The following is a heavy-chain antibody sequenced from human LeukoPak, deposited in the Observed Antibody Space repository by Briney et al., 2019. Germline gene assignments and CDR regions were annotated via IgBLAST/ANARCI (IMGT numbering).Heavy chain of an antibody. V-gene: IGHV4-34*01. CDR3: ARHGEWELNFDY. J-gene: IGHJ4*02. CDR2: INHSGST. Sequence: PSETLSLTCGVYGGSFSGYYWSWIRQPPGKGLEWIGEINHSGSTNYNPSLKSRVTISVDTSKNQFSLKLSSVTAADTAVYYCARHGEWELNFDYWGQGTLVTVSS. D-gene: IGHD1-26*01. CDR1: GGSFSGYY.